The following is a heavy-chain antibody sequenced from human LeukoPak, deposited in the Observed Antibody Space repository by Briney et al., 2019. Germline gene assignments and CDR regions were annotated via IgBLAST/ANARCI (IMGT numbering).Heavy chain of an antibody. CDR1: GYTFTGYY. CDR2: ISYDGSNE. V-gene: IGHV3-30-3*01. J-gene: IGHJ4*02. CDR3: ARDDSYDSSGYYPLFDY. D-gene: IGHD3-22*01. Sequence: SCKASGYTFTGYYMHWVRQAPGKGLEWVAVISYDGSNEYYADSVKGRFTISRDNSKNTLYLQMNSLRAEDTAVHYCARDDSYDSSGYYPLFDYWGQGTLVTVSS.